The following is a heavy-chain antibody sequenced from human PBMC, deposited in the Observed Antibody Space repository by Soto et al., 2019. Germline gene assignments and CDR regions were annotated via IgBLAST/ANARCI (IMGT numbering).Heavy chain of an antibody. D-gene: IGHD3-3*01. CDR1: GGSFSGYY. J-gene: IGHJ5*02. CDR3: ARGSPPRITIFGVVIRGNWFDP. V-gene: IGHV4-34*01. CDR2: INHSGST. Sequence: KPSETLSLTCAVYGGSFSGYYWSWIRQPPGKGLEWIGEINHSGSTNYNPSLKSRVTISVDTSKNQFSLKLSSVTAADTAVYYCARGSPPRITIFGVVIRGNWFDPWGQGTLVTVSS.